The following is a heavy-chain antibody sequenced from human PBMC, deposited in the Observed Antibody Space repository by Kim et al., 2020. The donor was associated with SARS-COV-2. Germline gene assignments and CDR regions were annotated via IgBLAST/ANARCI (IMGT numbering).Heavy chain of an antibody. Sequence: GGSLRLSCAASGFTFSSYAMHWVRQAPGKGLEWVAVISYDGSNKYYADSVKGRFTISRDNSKNTLYLQMNILRAEDTAVYYCARSDYWGQGTLVTVSS. CDR2: ISYDGSNK. CDR1: GFTFSSYA. V-gene: IGHV3-30-3*01. CDR3: ARSDY. J-gene: IGHJ4*02.